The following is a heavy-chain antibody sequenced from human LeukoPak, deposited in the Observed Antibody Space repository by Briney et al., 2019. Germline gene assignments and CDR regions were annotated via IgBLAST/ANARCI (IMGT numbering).Heavy chain of an antibody. CDR1: GYTFTSYG. D-gene: IGHD3-22*01. CDR3: ATSVMGDYYDSSGYYWHLDY. Sequence: GASVKVSCKASGYTFTSYGISWVRQAPGQGLELMGWISAYNGNTNYAQKLQGRVTMTTDTSTSTAYMELRSLRSDDTAVYYCATSVMGDYYDSSGYYWHLDYWGQGTLVTVSS. V-gene: IGHV1-18*01. J-gene: IGHJ4*02. CDR2: ISAYNGNT.